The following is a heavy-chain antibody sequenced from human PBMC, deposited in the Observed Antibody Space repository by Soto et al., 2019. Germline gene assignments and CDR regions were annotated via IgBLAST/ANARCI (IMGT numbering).Heavy chain of an antibody. CDR1: GGSLSSYY. V-gene: IGHV4-59*01. D-gene: IGHD3-22*01. CDR3: ARGHYYDSSGYSYFDY. CDR2: IYYSGST. J-gene: IGHJ4*02. Sequence: SSETPSLTCPLSGGSLSSYYLRWVPPPPGKGLEWIGYIYYSGSTNYNPSLKSRVTISVDTSKNQFSLKLSSVTAADTAVYYCARGHYYDSSGYSYFDYWGQGTLVTVSS.